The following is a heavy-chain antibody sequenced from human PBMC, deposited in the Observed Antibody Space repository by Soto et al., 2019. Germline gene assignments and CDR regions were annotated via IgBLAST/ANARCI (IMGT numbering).Heavy chain of an antibody. CDR3: ARGYYRDLNGYDGYFDY. V-gene: IGHV1-69*01. CDR1: GGTFRSYA. J-gene: IGHJ4*02. D-gene: IGHD3-16*02. Sequence: QVQLVQSGTEVKKPGSSVKVSCKASGGTFRSYAFSWVRQAPGQGLQWMGEVIPILRTANYAEKFRGRVTITADESTRTAYMHLSSLRSGDTAVYYCARGYYRDLNGYDGYFDYWGQGTLVTVSS. CDR2: VIPILRTA.